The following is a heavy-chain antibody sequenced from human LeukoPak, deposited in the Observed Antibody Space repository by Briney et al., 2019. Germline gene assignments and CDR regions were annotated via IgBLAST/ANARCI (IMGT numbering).Heavy chain of an antibody. CDR2: IKHDGSEK. CDR1: GFTFTNYW. V-gene: IGHV3-7*01. D-gene: IGHD3-3*01. J-gene: IGHJ4*02. Sequence: GGSLRLSCAASGFTFTNYWMTWVRQAPGKGLEWVASIKHDGSEKYYVDSVRGRFTISRDNTMNSLYLQMSSLRAEDTAVYYCATDRGWRTSGYYLYYFEYWGQGTLVTFSS. CDR3: ATDRGWRTSGYYLYYFEY.